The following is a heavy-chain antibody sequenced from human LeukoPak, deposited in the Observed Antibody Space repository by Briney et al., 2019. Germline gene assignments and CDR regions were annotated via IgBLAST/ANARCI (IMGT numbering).Heavy chain of an antibody. J-gene: IGHJ6*03. CDR2: IYYSGST. CDR3: ARETSGYSSSWYFRGHYYYYMDV. Sequence: SETLSLTCTVSGGSISSYYWSWIRQPPGKGLEWIGYIYYSGSTNYNPSPKSRVTISVDTSKNQFSLKLSSVTAADTAVYYCARETSGYSSSWYFRGHYYYYMDVWGKGTTVTISS. D-gene: IGHD6-13*01. V-gene: IGHV4-59*01. CDR1: GGSISSYY.